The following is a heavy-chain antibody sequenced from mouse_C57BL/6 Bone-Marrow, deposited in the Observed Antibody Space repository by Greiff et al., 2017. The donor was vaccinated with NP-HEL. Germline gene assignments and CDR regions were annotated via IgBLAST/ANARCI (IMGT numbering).Heavy chain of an antibody. CDR2: INPGSGGT. CDR1: GYAFTNYL. V-gene: IGHV1-54*01. D-gene: IGHD1-1*02. J-gene: IGHJ1*03. CDR3: ARYRVAEWYFDV. Sequence: VHLVESGAELVRPGTSVKVSCKASGYAFTNYLIEWVKQRPGQGLEWIGVINPGSGGTNYNEKFKGKATLTADKSSSTAYMQLSSLTSEDSAVYFCARYRVAEWYFDVWGTGTTVTVSS.